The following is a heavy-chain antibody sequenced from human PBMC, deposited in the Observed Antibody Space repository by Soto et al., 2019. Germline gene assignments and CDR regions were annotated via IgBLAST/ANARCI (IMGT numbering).Heavy chain of an antibody. CDR1: GFTFSTYA. D-gene: IGHD6-19*01. Sequence: EVQLLESGGGLVQPGGSLRLSCAASGFTFSTYAMNWVHQAPGKGLEWVSGISGSGDSTYYADSVKGRFTVSRDNSKNTLYLQMNSLRAEDTAVFYCAKERSSGWSFDYWAREPWSPSPQ. J-gene: IGHJ4*02. CDR2: ISGSGDST. CDR3: AKERSSGWSFDY. V-gene: IGHV3-23*01.